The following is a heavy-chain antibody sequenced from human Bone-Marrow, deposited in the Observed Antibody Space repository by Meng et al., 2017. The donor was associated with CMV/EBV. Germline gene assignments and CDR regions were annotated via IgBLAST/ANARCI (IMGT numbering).Heavy chain of an antibody. V-gene: IGHV3-30-3*01. CDR2: ISIDGGTK. J-gene: IGHJ5*02. Sequence: GESLKISCAASGFTLSAYSMHWVRQAPGKGLEWVTVISIDGGTKYYADSVKGRFTISKETSKNTVYLQMNSLRIEDTAVYFCARDRERVGGSPGWFDPWGQGTLVTVSS. CDR1: GFTLSAYS. D-gene: IGHD1-26*01. CDR3: ARDRERVGGSPGWFDP.